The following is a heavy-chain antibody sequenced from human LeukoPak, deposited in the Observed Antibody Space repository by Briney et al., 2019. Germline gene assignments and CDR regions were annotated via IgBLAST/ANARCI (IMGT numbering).Heavy chain of an antibody. Sequence: SVKVSCKASGGTFSSYAISWVRQAPGQGLEWMGRIIPILGIANYAQEFQGRVTITADKSTSTAYMELSSLRSEDTAVYYCASGVSHVLRYFDYFDYWGQGTLVTVSS. J-gene: IGHJ4*02. CDR3: ASGVSHVLRYFDYFDY. CDR1: GGTFSSYA. CDR2: IIPILGIA. V-gene: IGHV1-69*04. D-gene: IGHD3-9*01.